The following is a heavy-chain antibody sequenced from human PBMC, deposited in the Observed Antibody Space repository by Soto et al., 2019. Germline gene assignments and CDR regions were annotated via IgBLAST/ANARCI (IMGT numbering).Heavy chain of an antibody. CDR1: AFTFNNYA. J-gene: IGHJ4*02. CDR2: IGGSGRTT. D-gene: IGHD3-10*01. CDR3: ARSLGRDFGEYYFDY. V-gene: IGHV3-23*01. Sequence: PGGSLRLSCAASAFTFNNYAMSWVRQAPGKGLEWVSGIGGSGRTTYYADSVKGRFTISRDNSNNTLFLQMNSLRAGDTAVYYCARSLGRDFGEYYFDYWGQGTLVTVSS.